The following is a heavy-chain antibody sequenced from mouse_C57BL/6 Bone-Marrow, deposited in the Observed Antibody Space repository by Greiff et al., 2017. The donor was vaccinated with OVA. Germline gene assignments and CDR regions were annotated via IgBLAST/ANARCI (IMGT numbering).Heavy chain of an antibody. Sequence: EVQRVESGGGLVKPGGSLKLSCAASGFTFSSYAMSWVRQTPEKRLEWVATISDGGSYTYYPDNVKGRFTISRDNAKNNLYLQMSHLKSEDTAMSYCARALDSWFAYWGQGTLVTVSA. CDR2: ISDGGSYT. CDR1: GFTFSSYA. D-gene: IGHD2-4*01. CDR3: ARALDSWFAY. J-gene: IGHJ3*01. V-gene: IGHV5-4*01.